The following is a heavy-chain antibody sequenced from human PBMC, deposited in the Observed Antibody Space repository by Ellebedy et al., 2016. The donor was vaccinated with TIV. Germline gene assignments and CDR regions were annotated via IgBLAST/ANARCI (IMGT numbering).Heavy chain of an antibody. CDR1: GFTFSSYS. Sequence: GGSLRLXXAASGFTFSSYSMNWVRQAPGKGLEWVSGISGSGGRTYYADSVKGRFTIFRDNSKNTLYLQMNTLRAEDTAVYYCAKVWDLVVVPVVIRPPDDAFDFWGQGTTVTVSS. V-gene: IGHV3-23*01. CDR3: AKVWDLVVVPVVIRPPDDAFDF. D-gene: IGHD2-2*01. J-gene: IGHJ3*01. CDR2: ISGSGGRT.